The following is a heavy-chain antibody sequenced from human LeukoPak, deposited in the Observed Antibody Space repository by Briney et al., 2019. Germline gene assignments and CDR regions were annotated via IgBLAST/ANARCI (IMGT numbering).Heavy chain of an antibody. Sequence: ASVKVSFKASGYTFTSYGISWVRQAPGQGLEWMGWISAYNGNTNYAQKLQGRVTMTTDTSTSTAYMELRSLRSDDTAVYYCAVSGSYGPYYYYGMDVWGQGTTVTVSS. D-gene: IGHD1-26*01. CDR1: GYTFTSYG. V-gene: IGHV1-18*01. CDR3: AVSGSYGPYYYYGMDV. J-gene: IGHJ6*02. CDR2: ISAYNGNT.